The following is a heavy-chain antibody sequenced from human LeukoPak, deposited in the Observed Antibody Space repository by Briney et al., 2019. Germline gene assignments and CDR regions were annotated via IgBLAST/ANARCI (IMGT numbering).Heavy chain of an antibody. Sequence: ASVKVSCKASGYTFTGYYMHWVRQAPGQGLEWMGWINPNSGGTNYAQKFQGWVTMTRDTSISTAYMELSRLRSDDTAVYYCARAPHPLWFGESKGAFDIWGQGTMVTVSS. V-gene: IGHV1-2*04. CDR2: INPNSGGT. J-gene: IGHJ3*02. CDR1: GYTFTGYY. D-gene: IGHD3-10*01. CDR3: ARAPHPLWFGESKGAFDI.